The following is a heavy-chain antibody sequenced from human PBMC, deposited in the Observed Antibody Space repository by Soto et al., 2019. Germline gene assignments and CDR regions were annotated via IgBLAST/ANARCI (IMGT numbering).Heavy chain of an antibody. V-gene: IGHV4-61*08. D-gene: IGHD3-10*01. J-gene: IGHJ6*02. Sequence: PSGTLSLTCTVFGSSVRSADYVWCSRWQSPVKRLEFINYIYYSASNNYTPHLKIRATISVDTSKSQVSLTLTSMTAADASLYYCARSPNYYNYGFDVWGQGTVVTVYS. CDR1: GSSVRSADYV. CDR3: ARSPNYYNYGFDV. CDR2: IYYSASN.